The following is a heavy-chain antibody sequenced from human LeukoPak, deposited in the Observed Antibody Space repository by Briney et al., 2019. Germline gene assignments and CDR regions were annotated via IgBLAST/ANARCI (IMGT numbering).Heavy chain of an antibody. CDR1: GFTFNDYT. CDR2: ISWDGGST. Sequence: PGGSLRLSWAASGFTFNDYTMHWVRQAPGKGLEWVSPISWDGGSTYYADSVKGRFTISRDNSKNSLYLQMNSLRTEDTALYYCAKGYRIVSGSLDYWGQGTLVTVSS. V-gene: IGHV3-43*01. J-gene: IGHJ4*02. D-gene: IGHD3-10*01. CDR3: AKGYRIVSGSLDY.